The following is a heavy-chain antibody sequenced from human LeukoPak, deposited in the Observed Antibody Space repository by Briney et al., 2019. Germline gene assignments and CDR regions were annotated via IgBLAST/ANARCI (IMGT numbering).Heavy chain of an antibody. J-gene: IGHJ4*02. CDR3: ARGPQPFGGVIAREYYFDY. CDR1: GYAFTGSY. CDR2: INPNNGFT. V-gene: IGHV1-2*02. Sequence: ASVKVSCKAAGYAFTGSYIHWVRQAPGQGLEWMGWINPNNGFTAYAQNFQGRVTMTRDTSISTAYMDLSRLTSDDTAVYYCARGPQPFGGVIAREYYFDYWGQGTLVTVSS. D-gene: IGHD3-16*02.